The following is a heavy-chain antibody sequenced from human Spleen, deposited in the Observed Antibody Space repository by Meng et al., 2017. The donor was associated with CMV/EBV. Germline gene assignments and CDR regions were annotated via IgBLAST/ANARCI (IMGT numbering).Heavy chain of an antibody. V-gene: IGHV4-39*01. J-gene: IGHJ4*02. CDR3: ARQFSGFGTIDF. CDR2: IFYRGTS. CDR1: GGSISSSSYY. Sequence: SETLSLTCTVSGGSISSSSYYWGWIRQPPGKGLEWIGSIFYRGTSAYNPSLESRVTISVDTSNNQFSLILRSVTAADTAVYYCARQFSGFGTIDFWGQGTLVTVSS. D-gene: IGHD5-12*01.